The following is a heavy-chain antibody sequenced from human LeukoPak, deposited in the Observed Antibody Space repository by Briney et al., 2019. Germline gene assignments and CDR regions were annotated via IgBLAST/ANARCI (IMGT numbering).Heavy chain of an antibody. V-gene: IGHV3-23*01. CDR2: ISGSGGST. D-gene: IGHD3-10*01. Sequence: GGSLRLSCAASRFTFSSYGMSWVRQAPGKGLEWVSAISGSGGSTYYADSVKGRFTISRDNSKNTLYLQMNSLRAEDTAVYYCAKNMVRGVIMSSSFDYWGQGTLVTVSS. J-gene: IGHJ4*02. CDR1: RFTFSSYG. CDR3: AKNMVRGVIMSSSFDY.